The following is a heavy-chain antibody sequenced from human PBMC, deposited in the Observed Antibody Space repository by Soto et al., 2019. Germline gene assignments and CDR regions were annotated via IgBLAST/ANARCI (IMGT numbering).Heavy chain of an antibody. CDR1: GNTFTNYY. D-gene: IGHD2-21*02. J-gene: IGHJ4*02. CDR3: ARGGHVVVVTAAFDY. CDR2: INPSGGHT. Sequence: QVQLMQSGAEVKKPGASVKVSCKASGNTFTNYYIHWVRQAPGQGLEWMGTINPSGGHTTYAQKLLGRVTMTRDTSTSTLYVELTSLRSEDTAVYYCARGGHVVVVTAAFDYWGQGTLVTVSS. V-gene: IGHV1-46*04.